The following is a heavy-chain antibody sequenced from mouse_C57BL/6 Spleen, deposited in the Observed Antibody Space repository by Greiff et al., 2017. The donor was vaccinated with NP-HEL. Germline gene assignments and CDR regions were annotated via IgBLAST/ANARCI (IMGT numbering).Heavy chain of an antibody. V-gene: IGHV5-9-1*02. CDR2: ISSGGDYI. CDR1: GFTFSSYA. D-gene: IGHD2-3*01. CDR3: TRDGDGYPYYYAMDY. J-gene: IGHJ4*01. Sequence: EVKLVESGEGLVKPGGSLKLSCAASGFTFSSYAMSWVRQTPEKRLEWVAYISSGGDYIYYADTVKGRFTISRVNARNTLYLQMSSLKSEDTAMYYCTRDGDGYPYYYAMDYWGQGTSVTVSS.